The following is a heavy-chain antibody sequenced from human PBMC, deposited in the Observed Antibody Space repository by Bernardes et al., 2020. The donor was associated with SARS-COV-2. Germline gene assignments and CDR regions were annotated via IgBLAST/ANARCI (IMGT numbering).Heavy chain of an antibody. J-gene: IGHJ6*02. V-gene: IGHV4-59*01. CDR2: IYYTGST. CDR1: GGSISGYH. Sequence: SETLSLTCTVSGGSISGYHWSWIRQPPGKGLEWLGNIYYTGSTKYNPSLKRRVTMSVDTSKNQFSLKLTSVTAADTAVYYCARGVGFGVVIWGRMDVWGQGTTVSVSS. CDR3: ARGVGFGVVIWGRMDV. D-gene: IGHD3-3*01.